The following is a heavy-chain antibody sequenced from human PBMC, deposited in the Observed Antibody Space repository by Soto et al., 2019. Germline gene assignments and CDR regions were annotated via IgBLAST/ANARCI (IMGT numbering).Heavy chain of an antibody. J-gene: IGHJ4*02. Sequence: QVLLQQWGAGRLKPSETLSLTCAVYGGSFIDYSWGWIRQPPGTGLEWIGEINHSGSANYNPSLKSRVTIAVDTSKNQFSLKLYSMTAADAAVYYSARVSDYWSQGTLVTVSS. CDR3: ARVSDY. CDR2: INHSGSA. V-gene: IGHV4-34*01. CDR1: GGSFIDYS.